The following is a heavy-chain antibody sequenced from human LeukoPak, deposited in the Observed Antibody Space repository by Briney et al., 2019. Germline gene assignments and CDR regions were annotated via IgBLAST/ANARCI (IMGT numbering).Heavy chain of an antibody. V-gene: IGHV4-39*02. D-gene: IGHD2-2*01. J-gene: IGHJ3*02. CDR2: IYYSGST. CDR3: AREGSIDIVVVPAAIPDAFDI. CDR1: GGSISSSSYY. Sequence: SETLSLTCTVSGGSISSSSYYWGWIRQPPGKGLEWIGSIYYSGSTYYNPSLKSRVTISVDTSKNQFSLKLSSVTAADTAVYYCAREGSIDIVVVPAAIPDAFDIWGQGTMVTVSS.